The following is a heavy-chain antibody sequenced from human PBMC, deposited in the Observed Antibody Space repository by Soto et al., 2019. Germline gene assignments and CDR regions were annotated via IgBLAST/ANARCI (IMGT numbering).Heavy chain of an antibody. CDR3: TRNPTGPSYYYYYMDV. CDR1: GFTFGDYA. J-gene: IGHJ6*03. CDR2: IRSKAYGGTT. Sequence: GGSLRLSCTASGFTFGDYAMSWVRKAPGKGLEWGGFIRSKAYGGTTEYAASVKGRFTISRDDSKSIAYLQMNSLKTEDTAVYYCTRNPTGPSYYYYYMDVWGKGTTVTVSS. D-gene: IGHD1-1*01. V-gene: IGHV3-49*04.